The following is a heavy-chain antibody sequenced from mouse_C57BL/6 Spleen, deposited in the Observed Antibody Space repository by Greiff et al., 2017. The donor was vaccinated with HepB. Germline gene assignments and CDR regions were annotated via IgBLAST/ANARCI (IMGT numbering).Heavy chain of an antibody. D-gene: IGHD1-1*01. CDR2: ILPSSGRT. CDR3: ARAHYGSSYWYFDV. Sequence: QVQLQQSGSELRSPGSSVKLSCKDFDSEVFPIAYMCWVRQKPGHGFEEIGGILPSSGRTIYGEKFEDKATLDADTLSNTAYLVLNSQTSEDSAIYYCARAHYGSSYWYFDVWGTGTTVTVSS. V-gene: IGHV15-2*01. J-gene: IGHJ1*03. CDR1: DSEVFPIAY.